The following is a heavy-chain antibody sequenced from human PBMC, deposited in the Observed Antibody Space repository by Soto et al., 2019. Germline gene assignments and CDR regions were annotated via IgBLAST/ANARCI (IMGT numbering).Heavy chain of an antibody. V-gene: IGHV3-30-3*01. CDR1: GFTFSSYA. CDR3: ARGPYDILTGRFDY. CDR2: ISYDGSNK. Sequence: GGSLRLSCAASGFTFSSYAMHWVRQAPGKGLEWVAVISYDGSNKYYADSVKGRFTISRDNSKNTLYLQMNSLRAEDTAVYYCARGPYDILTGRFDYWGQGTLVTVSS. J-gene: IGHJ4*02. D-gene: IGHD3-9*01.